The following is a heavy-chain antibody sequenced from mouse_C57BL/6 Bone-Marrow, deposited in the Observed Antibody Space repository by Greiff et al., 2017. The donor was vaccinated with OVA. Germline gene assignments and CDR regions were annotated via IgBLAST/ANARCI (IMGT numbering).Heavy chain of an antibody. CDR2: FYPGSGSI. CDR1: GYTFTEYT. V-gene: IGHV1-62-2*01. CDR3: AVHETITTVVAYYWYFDV. Sequence: QVQLQQSGAELVKPGASVKLSCKASGYTFTEYTIHWVKQRPGQGLEWIGWFYPGSGSIKYNEKFKDKATLTADKSSSTVYMELSRLTSEDSAVYYCAVHETITTVVAYYWYFDVWGTGTTVTVSS. J-gene: IGHJ1*03. D-gene: IGHD1-1*01.